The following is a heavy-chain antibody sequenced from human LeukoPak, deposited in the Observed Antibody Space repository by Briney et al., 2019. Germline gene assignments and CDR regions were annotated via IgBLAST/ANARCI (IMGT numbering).Heavy chain of an antibody. CDR3: ARDSAAPYFEY. Sequence: GGSLRLSCAASGFTFSSYSMNWVRQAPGKGLEWVSSISSSSRYIYYADSVKSRFTISRDNAKNSLYLQMNSLRAEDTAVYYCARDSAAPYFEYWGQGTLVTVSS. D-gene: IGHD6-13*01. CDR2: ISSSSRYI. J-gene: IGHJ4*02. V-gene: IGHV3-21*01. CDR1: GFTFSSYS.